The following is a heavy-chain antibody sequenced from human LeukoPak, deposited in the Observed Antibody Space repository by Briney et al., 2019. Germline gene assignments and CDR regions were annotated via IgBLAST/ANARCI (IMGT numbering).Heavy chain of an antibody. CDR2: INSDGSRK. CDR3: ARLYYDFWSGYLYYFDY. Sequence: GGSLRLSCAASGFTFSSYWMHWVRPAPGKGLVWVSLINSDGSRKHYADSVKGGFNISRDNTKNTVYLQMNSLSAEDTAVYYCARLYYDFWSGYLYYFDYWGQGTLVTVSS. D-gene: IGHD3-3*01. J-gene: IGHJ4*02. CDR1: GFTFSSYW. V-gene: IGHV3-74*01.